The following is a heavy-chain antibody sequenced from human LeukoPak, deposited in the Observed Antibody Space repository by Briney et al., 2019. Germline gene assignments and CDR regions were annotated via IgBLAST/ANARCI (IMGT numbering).Heavy chain of an antibody. Sequence: GRSLRLSCAASGFTFSSYAMHWVRQVPGKGLEWVAVISYDGSNKYYADSVKGRFTISRDNSKNTLYLQMNSLRAEDTAVYYCATWGYYYDSSGYAASDYWGQGTLVTVSS. CDR1: GFTFSSYA. D-gene: IGHD3-22*01. CDR2: ISYDGSNK. CDR3: ATWGYYYDSSGYAASDY. V-gene: IGHV3-30-3*01. J-gene: IGHJ4*02.